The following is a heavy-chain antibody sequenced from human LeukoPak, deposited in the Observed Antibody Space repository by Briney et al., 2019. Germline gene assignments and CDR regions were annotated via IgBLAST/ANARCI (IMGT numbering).Heavy chain of an antibody. Sequence: GGSLRLSCAASGFTFSNAWMSWVRQAPGKGLEWVGSIKSKTDGGTTDYAAPVKGRFTISRDDSKNTLYLQMNSLKTEDTAVYYCTTDFGYFDWLSLSYWGQGTLVTVSS. CDR1: GFTFSNAW. J-gene: IGHJ4*02. D-gene: IGHD3-9*01. V-gene: IGHV3-15*01. CDR2: IKSKTDGGTT. CDR3: TTDFGYFDWLSLSY.